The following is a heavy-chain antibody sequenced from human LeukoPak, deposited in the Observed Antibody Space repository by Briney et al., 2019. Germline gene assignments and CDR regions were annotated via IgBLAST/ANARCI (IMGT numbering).Heavy chain of an antibody. CDR2: IYYSGST. Sequence: PSETLSLTCTVSGGSISSGGYYWIWIRQHPGKGLEWTGYIYYSGSTYYNPSLRVRLAISVDTSKNQFSLKLTSVTAADTAVYYCARSPLSSPTGHYFDYWGQGTLVTVSS. D-gene: IGHD2-2*01. CDR3: ARSPLSSPTGHYFDY. CDR1: GGSISSGGYY. J-gene: IGHJ4*02. V-gene: IGHV4-31*03.